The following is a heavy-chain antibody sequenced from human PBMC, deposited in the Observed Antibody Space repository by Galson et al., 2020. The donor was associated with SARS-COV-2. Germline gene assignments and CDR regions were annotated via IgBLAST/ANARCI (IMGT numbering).Heavy chain of an antibody. J-gene: IGHJ5*02. CDR2: ISGSGAGT. CDR3: AKYGSGAYYTSHWFDP. D-gene: IGHD3-10*01. V-gene: IGHV3-23*01. CDR1: GFTSNIYG. Sequence: RRCLRLSCAASGFTSNIYGMTWVRQAPGRGLEWVSSISGSGAGTDYADSVKGRFTISRDNSKNTLYLQMNSLRAEDTAIYYCAKYGSGAYYTSHWFDPWGQGTLVTVSS.